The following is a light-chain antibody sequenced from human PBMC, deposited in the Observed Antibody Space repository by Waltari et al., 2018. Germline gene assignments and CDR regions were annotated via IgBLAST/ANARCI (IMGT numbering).Light chain of an antibody. V-gene: IGLV2-14*01. CDR3: NSYTRKNSLVV. CDR2: DVS. Sequence: QSALPQPASVSGSPGRSITISCPGTRSDVRAYTYVSWYQQHPGKAPKLMIDDVSQRPSGVSNRFSGAKSGNTASLTISGLQAEDEADYYCNSYTRKNSLVVFGGGTKLTVL. CDR1: RSDVRAYTY. J-gene: IGLJ2*01.